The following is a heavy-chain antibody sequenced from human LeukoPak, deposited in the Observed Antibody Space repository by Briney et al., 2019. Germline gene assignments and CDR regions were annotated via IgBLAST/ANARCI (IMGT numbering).Heavy chain of an antibody. J-gene: IGHJ4*02. CDR3: ARLRPSIGAAGTFDY. V-gene: IGHV4-61*09. CDR2: IYYTGST. CDR1: GGSISSGGYY. Sequence: PSQTLSLTCTVSGGSISSGGYYWSWIRQPPGKGLEWIGYIYYTGSTKYNASLKSRVTISVDTSKNQFSLKLSSVTAADTAVYYCARLRPSIGAAGTFDYWGQGTLVTVSS. D-gene: IGHD6-13*01.